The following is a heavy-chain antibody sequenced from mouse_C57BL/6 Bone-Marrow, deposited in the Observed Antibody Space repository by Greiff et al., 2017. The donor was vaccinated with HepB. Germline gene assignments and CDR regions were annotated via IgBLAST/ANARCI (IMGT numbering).Heavy chain of an antibody. J-gene: IGHJ2*01. Sequence: EVKVVESGGDLVKPGGSLKLSCAASGFTFSSYGMSWVRQTPDKRLEWVATISSGGSYTYYPDSVKGRFTISRDNAKNTLYLQMSSLKSEDTAMYYCARQNYYSNHYYFDYWGQGTTLTVSS. CDR1: GFTFSSYG. CDR3: ARQNYYSNHYYFDY. D-gene: IGHD2-5*01. V-gene: IGHV5-6*01. CDR2: ISSGGSYT.